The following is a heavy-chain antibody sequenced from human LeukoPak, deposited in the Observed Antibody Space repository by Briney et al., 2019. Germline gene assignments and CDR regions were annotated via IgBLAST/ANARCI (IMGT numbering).Heavy chain of an antibody. V-gene: IGHV3-53*05. Sequence: PGGSLRLSCAASGFTVSGNYMSWVRQAPGKGLEWVSVIYSGGSTYYADSVKGRFTISRDNSENTLYLQMNSLRAEDTAVYYCAKDLPAAYFDYWGQGTLVTVSS. CDR2: IYSGGST. J-gene: IGHJ4*02. CDR1: GFTVSGNY. CDR3: AKDLPAAYFDY. D-gene: IGHD2-2*01.